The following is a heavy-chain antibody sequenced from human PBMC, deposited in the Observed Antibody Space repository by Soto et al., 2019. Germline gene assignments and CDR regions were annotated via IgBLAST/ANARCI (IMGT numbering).Heavy chain of an antibody. J-gene: IGHJ3*02. CDR1: GFTFSSYA. CDR3: AKAERADSSSWADAFDI. CDR2: ISGSGGST. D-gene: IGHD6-13*01. Sequence: GGSLRLSCAASGFTFSSYAMSWVRQAPGKGLEWVSAISGSGGSTYYADSVKGRFTISRDNSKNTLYLQMNSLRAEDTAVYYCAKAERADSSSWADAFDIWGQGTMVTVSS. V-gene: IGHV3-23*01.